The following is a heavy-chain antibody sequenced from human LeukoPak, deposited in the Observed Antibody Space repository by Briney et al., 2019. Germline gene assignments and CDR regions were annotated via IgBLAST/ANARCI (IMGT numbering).Heavy chain of an antibody. J-gene: IGHJ4*02. Sequence: GASVKVSCKASGYTFGNYGVSWVRQAPGQGLEWMGWSSAYNGDTKVAQNLQGRVTMTTDTSTSTAYMELRTLRSDDTAIYFCARDPGYGGTPNFDHWGQGTLVTVSS. D-gene: IGHD4-23*01. CDR3: ARDPGYGGTPNFDH. V-gene: IGHV1-18*01. CDR2: SSAYNGDT. CDR1: GYTFGNYG.